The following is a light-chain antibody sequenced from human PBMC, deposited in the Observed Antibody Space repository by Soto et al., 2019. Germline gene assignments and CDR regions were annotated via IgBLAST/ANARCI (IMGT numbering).Light chain of an antibody. Sequence: DIQMTQSPSTLSASVGDRVTITCRASQSISSWLAWYQQKPGKAPKLLIYYASSLESGVPSRFSGSGSGTEFTLTISSLQPDDFATYYCQQYNSYLFTFGPGTKVDIK. CDR3: QQYNSYLFT. J-gene: IGKJ3*01. V-gene: IGKV1-5*01. CDR2: YAS. CDR1: QSISSW.